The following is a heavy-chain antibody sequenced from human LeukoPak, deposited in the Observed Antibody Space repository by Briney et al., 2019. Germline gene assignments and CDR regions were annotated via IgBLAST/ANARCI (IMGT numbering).Heavy chain of an antibody. J-gene: IGHJ5*02. CDR1: GGSISSGGYS. CDR3: ARVTVKAFDP. V-gene: IGHV4-30-2*01. CDR2: IYHSGST. Sequence: PSQTLSLTCAVSGGSISSGGYSWSWVRQPPGEGLEWIGYIYHSGSTYYNPSLKSRVTISVDRSKNQFSLKLSSVTAADTAVYYCARVTVKAFDPWGQGTQVTVSS. D-gene: IGHD4-17*01.